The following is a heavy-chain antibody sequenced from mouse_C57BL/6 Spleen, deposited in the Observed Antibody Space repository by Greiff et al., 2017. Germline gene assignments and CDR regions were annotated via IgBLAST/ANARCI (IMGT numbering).Heavy chain of an antibody. CDR1: GYTFTDYY. CDR2: INPNNGGT. V-gene: IGHV1-26*01. Sequence: EVQLQQSGPELVKPGASVKISCKASGYTFTDYYMNWVKQSHGKSLEWIGDINPNNGGTSYNQKFKGKATLTVDKSSSTAYMDLRSLTSEDSAVYYCASAPSYYYSFDYWGQGTTLTVSS. J-gene: IGHJ2*01. D-gene: IGHD1-1*01. CDR3: ASAPSYYYSFDY.